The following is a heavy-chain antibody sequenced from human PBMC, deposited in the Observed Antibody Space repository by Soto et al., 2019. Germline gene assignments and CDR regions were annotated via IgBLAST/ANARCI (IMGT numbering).Heavy chain of an antibody. Sequence: QVQLVESGGGVVQPGRSLRLSCAASGFTFSSYGMHWVRQAPGKGLEWVAVISYDGSNKYYADSVKGRFTISRDNSKNTLYLQMNSLRAEDTAVYYCAKDLYIVVVPAAPIMPNWFDPWGQGTLVTVSS. CDR1: GFTFSSYG. V-gene: IGHV3-30*18. D-gene: IGHD2-2*01. CDR3: AKDLYIVVVPAAPIMPNWFDP. CDR2: ISYDGSNK. J-gene: IGHJ5*02.